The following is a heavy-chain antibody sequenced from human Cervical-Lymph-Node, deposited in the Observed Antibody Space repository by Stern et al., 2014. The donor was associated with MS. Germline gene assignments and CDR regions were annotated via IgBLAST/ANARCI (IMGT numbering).Heavy chain of an antibody. D-gene: IGHD6-6*01. Sequence: VQLVESGGGVVQPGRSLRLSCAASGFTFDSYAMHWVRQTPGKGLEWVAVISYDGDNKYYADSVKARFTISRDNSKNPLYLLMNSLRPEDTAVYYCARERFSSSSRLFDYWGQGALVTVTS. CDR1: GFTFDSYA. V-gene: IGHV3-30-3*01. CDR3: ARERFSSSSRLFDY. CDR2: ISYDGDNK. J-gene: IGHJ4*02.